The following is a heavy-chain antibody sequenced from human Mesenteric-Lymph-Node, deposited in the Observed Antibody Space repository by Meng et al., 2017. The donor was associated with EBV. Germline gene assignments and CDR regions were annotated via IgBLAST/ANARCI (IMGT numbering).Heavy chain of an antibody. J-gene: IGHJ4*02. CDR1: GYTFNNNG. V-gene: IGHV1-18*01. CDR3: ARVSDYDSSGLDY. CDR2: ISAYNRNT. D-gene: IGHD3-22*01. Sequence: VQWVQSGAEVKKPGASVRVSCKASGYTFNNNGFTWVRQAPGQGLEWMGWISAYNRNTDYAQIFRGRVTMTTDTSTSTAYLDLRSLTSDDTAVYYCARVSDYDSSGLDYWGQGTLVTVSS.